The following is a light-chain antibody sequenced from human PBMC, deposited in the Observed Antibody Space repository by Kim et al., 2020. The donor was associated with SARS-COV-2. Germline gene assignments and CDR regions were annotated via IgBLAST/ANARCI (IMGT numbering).Light chain of an antibody. CDR1: QSVSSY. V-gene: IGKV3-11*01. J-gene: IGKJ1*01. CDR3: QQRSTSHLT. Sequence: EIVLTQSPATLSLSPGERATLSCRASQSVSSYLAWYQQKPGQAPRLLIYHASNRATGIPARFSGSGSGTDFTLTISSLEPEDFAVYYCQQRSTSHLTFGQGTKVDIK. CDR2: HAS.